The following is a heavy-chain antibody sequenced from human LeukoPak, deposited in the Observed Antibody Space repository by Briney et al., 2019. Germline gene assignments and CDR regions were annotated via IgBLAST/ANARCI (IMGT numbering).Heavy chain of an antibody. CDR1: GFTVSSNY. V-gene: IGHV3-53*01. CDR2: IYSGGST. J-gene: IGHJ5*02. Sequence: GGSMRLSSAASGFTVSSNYMSWVRQAPGKGLEWVSAIYSGGSTYYADSVKARFTIPRDNSKNTLYLQMNSLRAEDTAVYYCARGPLYRGYWNWFDPWGQGTLVTVSS. D-gene: IGHD3-22*01. CDR3: ARGPLYRGYWNWFDP.